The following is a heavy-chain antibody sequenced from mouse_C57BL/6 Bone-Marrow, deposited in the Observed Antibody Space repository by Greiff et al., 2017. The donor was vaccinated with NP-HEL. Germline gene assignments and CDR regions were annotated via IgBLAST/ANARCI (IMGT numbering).Heavy chain of an antibody. J-gene: IGHJ4*01. Sequence: VQLQQPGAELVKPGASVKMSCKASGYTFTSYWITWVKQRPGQGLEWIGDIYPGSGSTNYNEKFKSKATLPVDTSSSTAYMQLSSLTSEDSAVYYCARRGLWPYYYAMDYWGQGTSVTVSS. V-gene: IGHV1-55*01. D-gene: IGHD1-1*02. CDR1: GYTFTSYW. CDR2: IYPGSGST. CDR3: ARRGLWPYYYAMDY.